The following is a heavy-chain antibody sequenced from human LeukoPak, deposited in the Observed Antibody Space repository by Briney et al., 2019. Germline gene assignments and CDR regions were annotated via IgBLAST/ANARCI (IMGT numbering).Heavy chain of an antibody. V-gene: IGHV4-30-4*01. CDR1: GGSISSGDYY. J-gene: IGHJ5*02. CDR3: VRSKSGTYGWFDP. D-gene: IGHD4-17*01. CDR2: IYYSGST. Sequence: SQTLSLTCTVSGGSISSGDYYWSWFRQPPGKGLEWIGYIYYSGSTNYNPSLKSRVIISVDTSKNQFSLKVSSVTAADTAVYYCVRSKSGTYGWFDPWGQGTLVTVSS.